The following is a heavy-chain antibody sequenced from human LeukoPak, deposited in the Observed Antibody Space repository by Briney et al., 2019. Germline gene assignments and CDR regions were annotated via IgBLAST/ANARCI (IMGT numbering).Heavy chain of an antibody. D-gene: IGHD6-13*01. Sequence: GESLKISCKGSGYSFTSYWIGWVRQMPGKGLEWMGIIYPGDSDTRYSPSFQGQVTISADKSISTAYLQWSSLKASDTAMYYCARHGYSSSWYHNWFDPWGQGTLVTVPS. CDR2: IYPGDSDT. CDR1: GYSFTSYW. J-gene: IGHJ5*02. CDR3: ARHGYSSSWYHNWFDP. V-gene: IGHV5-51*01.